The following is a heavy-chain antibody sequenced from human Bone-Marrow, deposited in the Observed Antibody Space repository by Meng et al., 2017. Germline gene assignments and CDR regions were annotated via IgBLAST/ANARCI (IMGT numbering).Heavy chain of an antibody. CDR3: ARSLSGKADY. V-gene: IGHV3-74*03. CDR1: GFTFSSYW. CDR2: ISGDGRST. Sequence: GGSLRLSCAASGFTFSSYWMHWVRQAPGKGLVWVSRISGDGRSTAYADSVKGRFTISRDNAKNTLYLQMNSLRAEDTAVYYCARSLSGKADYWGQGTLVTVSS. J-gene: IGHJ4*02. D-gene: IGHD4-23*01.